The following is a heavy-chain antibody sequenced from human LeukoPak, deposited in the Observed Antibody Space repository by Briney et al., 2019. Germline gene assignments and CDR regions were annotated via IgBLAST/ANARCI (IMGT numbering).Heavy chain of an antibody. CDR2: ISGSSDIK. CDR1: GXTFSSYE. Sequence: PGGSLRLSWAASGXTFSSYEVNWVRQAPGKGLEWVSYISGSSDIKYYAESVKGRFTISRDNAKNSLFLQMNSLRAEDTAVYYCARGISTGYSFDYWGQGTLVTVSS. V-gene: IGHV3-48*03. D-gene: IGHD3-22*01. CDR3: ARGISTGYSFDY. J-gene: IGHJ4*02.